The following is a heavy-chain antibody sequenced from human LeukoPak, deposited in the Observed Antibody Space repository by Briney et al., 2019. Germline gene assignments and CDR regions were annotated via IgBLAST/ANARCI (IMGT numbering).Heavy chain of an antibody. D-gene: IGHD5-12*01. CDR3: ARGYIYFDY. Sequence: SETLSLTCTVSGGSISSYYWSWIRQPPGKGLEWIGYIYYSGSTNYNPSLKSRVTISVDTSKNQFSLNLSSVTAADTAVYYCARGYIYFDYWGQGTLVTVSS. V-gene: IGHV4-59*01. CDR1: GGSISSYY. CDR2: IYYSGST. J-gene: IGHJ4*02.